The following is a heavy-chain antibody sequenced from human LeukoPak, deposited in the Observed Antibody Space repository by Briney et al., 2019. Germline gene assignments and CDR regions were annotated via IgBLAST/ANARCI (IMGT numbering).Heavy chain of an antibody. CDR1: GGTFSSYA. V-gene: IGHV1-69*13. CDR3: ARTGEWLLYSGFDY. J-gene: IGHJ4*02. D-gene: IGHD3-3*01. CDR2: IIPIFGTA. Sequence: ASVKVSCKASGGTFSSYAISWVRQAPGQGLEWMGGIIPIFGTANYAQKFQGRVTITADESTSTAYMELSSLRSEDTAVYYCARTGEWLLYSGFDYWGQGTLVTVSP.